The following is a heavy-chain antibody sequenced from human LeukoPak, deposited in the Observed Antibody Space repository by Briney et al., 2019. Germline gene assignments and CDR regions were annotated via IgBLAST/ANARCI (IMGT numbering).Heavy chain of an antibody. CDR1: GYTFTGYY. CDR3: AREGIYSGYDYTYYFDY. V-gene: IGHV1-2*02. Sequence: GASVKVSCKASGYTFTGYYMHWVRQAPGQGLEWMGWINPNSGGTNYAQKFQGRVTMTRDTSISTAYMELSRLRSDDTAVYYCAREGIYSGYDYTYYFDYWGQGTLVTVSS. D-gene: IGHD5-12*01. J-gene: IGHJ4*02. CDR2: INPNSGGT.